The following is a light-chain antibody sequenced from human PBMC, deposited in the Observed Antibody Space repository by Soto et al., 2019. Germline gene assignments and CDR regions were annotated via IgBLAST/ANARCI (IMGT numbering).Light chain of an antibody. CDR2: EVS. V-gene: IGLV2-23*02. CDR1: HSDVGRYNL. J-gene: IGLJ2*01. CDR3: CSYAGSRTHVL. Sequence: QSALTQPASVSGSPGQSITISCTGTHSDVGRYNLVSWYQQHPGKAPKVLIYEVSERPSGVSNRFSGSKSGNTASLTISGLQAEDEAEYYCCSYAGSRTHVLFGGGTKLTVL.